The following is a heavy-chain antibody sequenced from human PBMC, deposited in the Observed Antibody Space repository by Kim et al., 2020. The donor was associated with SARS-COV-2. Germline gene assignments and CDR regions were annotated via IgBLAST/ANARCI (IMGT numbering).Heavy chain of an antibody. V-gene: IGHV3-23*03. CDR3: AIPPIGGYDSGKTFDY. CDR2: IYSGGSST. J-gene: IGHJ4*02. Sequence: GGSLRLSCAASGFTFSSYAMSWVRQAPGKGLEWVSVIYSGGSSTYYADSVKGRFTISRDNSKNTLYLQMNSLRAEDTAVYYCAIPPIGGYDSGKTFDYWGQGTLVTVSS. D-gene: IGHD5-12*01. CDR1: GFTFSSYA.